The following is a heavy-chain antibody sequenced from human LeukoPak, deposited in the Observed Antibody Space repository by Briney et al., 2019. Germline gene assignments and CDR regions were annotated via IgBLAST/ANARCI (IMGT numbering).Heavy chain of an antibody. CDR2: ISSSGSAI. CDR3: AKDSEDGHNWAPFDY. Sequence: GGSLRLSCAASGFTFSSYSMNWVRQAPGRGLEWVSYISSSGSAIYYADSVKGRFTISRDNSKNTLYLQMNSLRAEDTAVYYCAKDSEDGHNWAPFDYWGQGTLVTVSS. V-gene: IGHV3-48*01. CDR1: GFTFSSYS. J-gene: IGHJ4*02. D-gene: IGHD5-24*01.